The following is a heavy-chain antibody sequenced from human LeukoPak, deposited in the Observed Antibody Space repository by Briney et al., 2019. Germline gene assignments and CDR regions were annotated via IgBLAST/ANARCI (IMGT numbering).Heavy chain of an antibody. D-gene: IGHD4-11*01. CDR2: LYHDGNT. Sequence: SETLPLTCTVSGGSVSSSSYYWGWIRQPPGKGLEWIGGLYHDGNTYYNPSLKSRVTISVDTSKNQFSLKLTSVTAADTATYYCASGLPNAFDIWGQGTMVTVSS. J-gene: IGHJ3*02. CDR3: ASGLPNAFDI. CDR1: GGSVSSSSYY. V-gene: IGHV4-39*07.